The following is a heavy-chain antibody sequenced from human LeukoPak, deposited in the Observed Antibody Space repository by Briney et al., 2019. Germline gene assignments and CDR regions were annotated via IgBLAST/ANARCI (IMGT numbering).Heavy chain of an antibody. CDR3: AREEYYYDSSGYYSSEKDYYYYYMDV. D-gene: IGHD3-22*01. Sequence: GGSLRLSCAASGFTFSSYSMNWVRQAPGKGLEWVSSISSSSSYIYYADSVKGRFTISRDNAKNSLYLQMNSLRAEDTALYHCAREEYYYDSSGYYSSEKDYYYYYMDVWGKGTTVTISS. CDR1: GFTFSSYS. J-gene: IGHJ6*03. CDR2: ISSSSSYI. V-gene: IGHV3-21*04.